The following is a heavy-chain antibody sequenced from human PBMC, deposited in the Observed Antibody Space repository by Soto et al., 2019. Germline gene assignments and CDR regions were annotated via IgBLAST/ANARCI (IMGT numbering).Heavy chain of an antibody. CDR3: ARVTDPVVTASTHFDH. J-gene: IGHJ4*02. CDR2: MFHSGST. Sequence: SETLSLTCTVSGGSITSGGHYWAWIRQHPGKGLEWIGYMFHSGSTHYNPSLKSRISISVDTSKNQFSLKLSSVTAADTAVYYCARVTDPVVTASTHFDHWGQGALVTVSS. D-gene: IGHD2-21*02. CDR1: GGSITSGGHY. V-gene: IGHV4-31*03.